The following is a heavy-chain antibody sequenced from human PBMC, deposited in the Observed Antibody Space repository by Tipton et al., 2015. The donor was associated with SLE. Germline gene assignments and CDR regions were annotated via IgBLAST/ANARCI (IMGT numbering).Heavy chain of an antibody. Sequence: QLVQSGGALVQPGGSLRLSCAASGFTVSGSYMNWVRQSPGKGLEWVSIITWDGYSYFAESVKGRFTISRDNNKNSLYLQMNSLRAEDTALYYCARDRSHIGWFDPWGQGTLVTVSS. J-gene: IGHJ5*02. D-gene: IGHD2-21*01. V-gene: IGHV3-53*01. CDR2: ITWDGYS. CDR3: ARDRSHIGWFDP. CDR1: GFTVSGSY.